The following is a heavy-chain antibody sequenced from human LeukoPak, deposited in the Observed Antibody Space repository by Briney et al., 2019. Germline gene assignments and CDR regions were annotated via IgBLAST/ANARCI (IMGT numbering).Heavy chain of an antibody. Sequence: SETLSLTCTVPGGSISSYYWSWIRQPPGKGLEWIGYIYTSGSTNYNLSLKSRVTISVDTSKNQFSLKLSSVTAADTAVYYCARRSWSGYEHDYWGQGTLVTVSS. CDR1: GGSISSYY. V-gene: IGHV4-4*09. D-gene: IGHD3-3*01. CDR3: ARRSWSGYEHDY. J-gene: IGHJ4*02. CDR2: IYTSGST.